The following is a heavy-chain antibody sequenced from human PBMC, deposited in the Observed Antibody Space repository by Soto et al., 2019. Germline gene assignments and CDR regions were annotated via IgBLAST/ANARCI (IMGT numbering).Heavy chain of an antibody. D-gene: IGHD3-3*01. CDR3: ARPYYDFWSGYSNWFDP. CDR1: GYTFTGYY. Sequence: QVQLVQSGAEVKKPGASVKVSCKASGYTFTGYYMHWVRQAPGQGLEWMGWINPNSGGTNYAQKFQGRVTMTRDTSISTAYMELSMLRSDDTAVYYCARPYYDFWSGYSNWFDPWGQGTLVTVSS. CDR2: INPNSGGT. J-gene: IGHJ5*02. V-gene: IGHV1-2*02.